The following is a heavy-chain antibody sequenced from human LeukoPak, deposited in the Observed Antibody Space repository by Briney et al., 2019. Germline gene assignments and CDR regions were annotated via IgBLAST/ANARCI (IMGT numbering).Heavy chain of an antibody. V-gene: IGHV3-21*01. D-gene: IGHD5-18*01. J-gene: IGHJ4*02. CDR2: ISSSSSYI. CDR1: GFTFSSYS. Sequence: GGSLRLSCAASGFTFSSYSMNWVRQAPGKGLEWVSSISSSSSYIYYADSVKGRFTISRDNAKNSLYLQMNSLRAEDTAVYYCARDPKSYGLWYFDYWGQGTLVTVSS. CDR3: ARDPKSYGLWYFDY.